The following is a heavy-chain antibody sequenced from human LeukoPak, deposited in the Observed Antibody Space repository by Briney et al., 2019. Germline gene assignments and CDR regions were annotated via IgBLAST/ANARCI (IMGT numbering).Heavy chain of an antibody. J-gene: IGHJ4*02. CDR2: INHSGST. CDR3: ARGESWGDFDY. D-gene: IGHD3-16*01. V-gene: IGHV4-34*01. Sequence: SETLSLTCAVYGGSFSGYYWSWIRQPPGKGLEWIGEINHSGSTNYNPSLKSRVTISVDTSKYQFSLKLSSVTAADTAVYYCARGESWGDFDYWGQGTLVTVSS. CDR1: GGSFSGYY.